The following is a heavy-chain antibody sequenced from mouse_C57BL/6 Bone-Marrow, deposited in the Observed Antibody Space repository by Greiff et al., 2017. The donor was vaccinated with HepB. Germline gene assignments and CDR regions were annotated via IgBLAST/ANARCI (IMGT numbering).Heavy chain of an antibody. V-gene: IGHV1-80*01. J-gene: IGHJ2*01. CDR3: AREDYYGSSYD. CDR1: GYAFSSYW. CDR2: IYPGDGDT. Sequence: VQVVESGAELVKPGASVKISCKASGYAFSSYWMNWVKQRPGKGLEWIGQIYPGDGDTNYNGKFKGKATLTADKSSSTAYMQLSSLTSEDSAVYFCAREDYYGSSYDWGQGTTLTVSS. D-gene: IGHD1-1*01.